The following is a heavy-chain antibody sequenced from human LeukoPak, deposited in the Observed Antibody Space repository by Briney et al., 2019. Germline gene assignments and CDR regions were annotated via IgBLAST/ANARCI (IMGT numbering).Heavy chain of an antibody. V-gene: IGHV1-69*04. CDR2: IIPIFGIA. CDR1: GGTFSSYA. Sequence: SVKVSCKASGGTFSSYAISWVRQAPGQGLEWMGRIIPIFGIANYAQKFQGRVTITADKSTSTAYMELSSLRSGDTAVYYCARWGIAVAGIKESYYFDYWGQGTLVTVSS. CDR3: ARWGIAVAGIKESYYFDY. J-gene: IGHJ4*02. D-gene: IGHD6-19*01.